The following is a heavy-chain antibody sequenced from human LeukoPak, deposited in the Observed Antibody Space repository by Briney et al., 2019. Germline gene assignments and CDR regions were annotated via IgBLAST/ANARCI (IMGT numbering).Heavy chain of an antibody. Sequence: GASVKVSCKASGYTFTSYYMHWVRQAPGQGLEWMGIINPSGGSTSYAQKFQGRVTMTRDTSTSTVYMELSSLRSEDTAVYYCARDFPDLPYYDFWSGYLSYFDYWGQGTLVTVSS. D-gene: IGHD3-3*01. CDR2: INPSGGST. V-gene: IGHV1-46*01. J-gene: IGHJ4*02. CDR1: GYTFTSYY. CDR3: ARDFPDLPYYDFWSGYLSYFDY.